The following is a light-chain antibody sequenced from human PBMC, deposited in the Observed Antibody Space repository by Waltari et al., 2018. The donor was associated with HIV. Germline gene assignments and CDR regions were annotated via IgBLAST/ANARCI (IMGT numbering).Light chain of an antibody. CDR1: SSDVGNYKL. CDR3: SSYTTSSTVV. Sequence: QSALTQPASVSGSPGQSITISCTGTSSDVGNYKLVSWYQQHPGKAPKLLIHDVTKRPSGVSNRFSGSKSGNTASLTISGLQAEDEADYYCSSYTTSSTVVFGAGTKVTVL. V-gene: IGLV2-14*02. J-gene: IGLJ1*01. CDR2: DVT.